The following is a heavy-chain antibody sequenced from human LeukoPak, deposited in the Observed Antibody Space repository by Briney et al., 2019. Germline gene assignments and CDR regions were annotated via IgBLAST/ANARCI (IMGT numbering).Heavy chain of an antibody. J-gene: IGHJ4*02. CDR1: GYTFNEHL. CDR2: IYPGDSDT. CDR3: ARDSGYFSGSYVDY. Sequence: KNGEALKISCEASGYTFNEHLIGWGRQMPGKGLGLGGIIYPGDSDTRYRPSFGGKVAISADKPISTACLQWSRLKASHAAMYYCARDSGYFSGSYVDYWGQGTLVTVFS. D-gene: IGHD3-10*01. V-gene: IGHV5-51*01.